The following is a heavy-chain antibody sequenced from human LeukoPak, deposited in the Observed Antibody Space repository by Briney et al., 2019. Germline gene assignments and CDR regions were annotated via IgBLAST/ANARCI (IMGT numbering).Heavy chain of an antibody. CDR2: INSDGSST. V-gene: IGHV3-74*01. CDR1: GFTFSSYW. CDR3: ARAGSSWPDY. J-gene: IGHJ4*01. D-gene: IGHD6-13*01. Sequence: PGGSLRLSCAASGFTFSSYWMHWVRQAPGKGLVWVSRINSDGSSTSYADSVKGRFTISRDNAKDTLYLQMNSLRADDTAVDYGARAGSSWPDYWGQGNLGNVSS.